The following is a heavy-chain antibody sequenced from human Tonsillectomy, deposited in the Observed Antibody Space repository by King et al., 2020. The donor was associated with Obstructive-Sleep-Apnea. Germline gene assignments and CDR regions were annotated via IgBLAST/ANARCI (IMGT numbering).Heavy chain of an antibody. J-gene: IGHJ4*02. CDR1: GFTFSSYA. V-gene: IGHV3-64D*06. D-gene: IGHD6-6*01. Sequence: VQLVESGGGLVQPGGSLRLSCSASGFTFSSYAMHWVRQAPGKGLEYVSAISSNGGSTYYADSVNGRFTISRDNSKNTLYLQMSSLRAEDTAVYYCVKTRAKYSSSPQGDYWGQGTLVTVSS. CDR3: VKTRAKYSSSPQGDY. CDR2: ISSNGGST.